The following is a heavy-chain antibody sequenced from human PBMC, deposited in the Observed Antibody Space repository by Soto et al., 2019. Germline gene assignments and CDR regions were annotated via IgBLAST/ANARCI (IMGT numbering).Heavy chain of an antibody. D-gene: IGHD1-26*01. CDR1: GFTFGIYG. CDR3: ARATSGSFDALDM. J-gene: IGHJ3*02. V-gene: IGHV3-33*01. CDR2: IWYDGSIK. Sequence: GGSLRLSCAASGFTFGIYGMHWVRQAPGKGLEWVAVIWYDGSIKYHADSVKGRFTISRDNSKNTVYLQMNSLRDEDTAVYYCARATSGSFDALDMWGQGTMVTVS.